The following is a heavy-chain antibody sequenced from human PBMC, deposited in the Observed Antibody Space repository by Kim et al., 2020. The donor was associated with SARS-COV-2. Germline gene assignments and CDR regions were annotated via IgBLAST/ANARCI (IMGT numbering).Heavy chain of an antibody. CDR1: GETFSGHY. CDR2: INHGGSS. D-gene: IGHD6-13*01. Sequence: SETLSLTCAVYGETFSGHYWTWIRQPPGKGLEWIGEINHGGSSNYNPSLKSRVTTSVDMSKNQFSLRLTSVTAADTAMYYCSRVRVAGSSSYYWALDFWGQGTLVTVSS. CDR3: SRVRVAGSSSYYWALDF. J-gene: IGHJ4*02. V-gene: IGHV4-34*01.